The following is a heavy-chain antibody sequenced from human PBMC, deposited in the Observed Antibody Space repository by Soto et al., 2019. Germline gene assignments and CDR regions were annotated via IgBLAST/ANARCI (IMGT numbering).Heavy chain of an antibody. CDR3: ASGSGFEY. Sequence: QVQLVESGGGVVQPGRSLRLSCAASGFTFSSYGMHWVRQAPGKGLEWVAVISYDGSNKYYADSVKGRFTISRDNSKNTLYLQMNSLRAEDTAGYYCASGSGFEYLGQGNLVTVSS. V-gene: IGHV3-30*03. D-gene: IGHD3-10*01. J-gene: IGHJ4*02. CDR1: GFTFSSYG. CDR2: ISYDGSNK.